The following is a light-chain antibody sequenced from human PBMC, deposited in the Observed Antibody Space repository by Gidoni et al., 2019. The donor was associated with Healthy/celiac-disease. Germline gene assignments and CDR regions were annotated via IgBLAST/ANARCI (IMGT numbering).Light chain of an antibody. CDR3: QAWDSSTPVV. CDR2: QDS. V-gene: IGLV3-1*01. CDR1: KLGDKY. Sequence: SYELTHPPSVSVSPGQTASITCPGDKLGDKYACWYQQKPGQSPVLVIYQDSKRPSGIPERFSGSNSGNTATLTISGTQAMDEADYYCQAWDSSTPVVFGGGTKLTVL. J-gene: IGLJ2*01.